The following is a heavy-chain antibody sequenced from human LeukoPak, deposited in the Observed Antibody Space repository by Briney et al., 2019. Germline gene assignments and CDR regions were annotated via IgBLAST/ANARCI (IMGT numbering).Heavy chain of an antibody. D-gene: IGHD3-3*01. CDR1: GFTFSSYG. J-gene: IGHJ3*02. Sequence: GGSLRLSCAASGFTFSSYGMHWVRQAPGKGLEWVAFIRYDGSNKYYADSVKGRFTISRDNSKNTLYLQMNSLRAEDTAVYYCAKDTYDSDAFDIWGQGTMVTVSS. V-gene: IGHV3-30*02. CDR3: AKDTYDSDAFDI. CDR2: IRYDGSNK.